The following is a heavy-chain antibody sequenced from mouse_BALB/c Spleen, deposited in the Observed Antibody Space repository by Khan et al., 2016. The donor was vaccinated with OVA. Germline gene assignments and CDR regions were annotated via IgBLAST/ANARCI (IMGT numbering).Heavy chain of an antibody. J-gene: IGHJ3*01. Sequence: EVELVESGGDLVKPGGSLKLSCAASGFTFSSCSMSWVRQTPDKRLEWVATISSGGDYTYYPDNVKGRFTISRDNAKNTLYLQMSSLKSEDTAMYYCASHLTGSFAYWGQGTLVTVSA. CDR1: GFTFSSCS. D-gene: IGHD4-1*01. V-gene: IGHV5-6*01. CDR3: ASHLTGSFAY. CDR2: ISSGGDYT.